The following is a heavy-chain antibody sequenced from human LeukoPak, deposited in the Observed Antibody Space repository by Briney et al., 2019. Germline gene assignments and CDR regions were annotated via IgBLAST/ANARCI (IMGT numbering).Heavy chain of an antibody. CDR1: GFTVSSNY. CDR2: IYSGGST. D-gene: IGHD4-23*01. J-gene: IGHJ2*01. V-gene: IGHV3-53*01. CDR3: ARDRHDYGGNSGWYFDL. Sequence: GGSQRLSCAASGFTVSSNYMSWVRQAPGKGLEWVSVIYSGGSTYYADSVKGRFTISRDNSKNTLYLQMNSLRAEDTAVYYCARDRHDYGGNSGWYFDLWGRGTLVTVSS.